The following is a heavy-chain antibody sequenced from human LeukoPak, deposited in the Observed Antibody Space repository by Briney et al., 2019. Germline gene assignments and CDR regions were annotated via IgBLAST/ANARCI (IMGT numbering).Heavy chain of an antibody. CDR3: ARLTATYDSSAWVAFDI. Sequence: PSGTLSLTCTVSGGSISSRYWWNWVRQPPGKGLVWIGDMYCSGCTDYSPSHNSRVIISLDKTKNQFSLHLPSVPAADTAVYYCARLTATYDSSAWVAFDIWGQGTMVTVSS. CDR2: MYCSGCT. J-gene: IGHJ3*02. D-gene: IGHD3-22*01. V-gene: IGHV4-4*02. CDR1: GGSISSRYW.